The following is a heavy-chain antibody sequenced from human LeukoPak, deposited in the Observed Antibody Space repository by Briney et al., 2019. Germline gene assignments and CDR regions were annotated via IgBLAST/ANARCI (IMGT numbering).Heavy chain of an antibody. CDR3: ARDGSFRPMVRGVIGFTDY. CDR1: GFSFSSYW. V-gene: IGHV3-7*01. D-gene: IGHD3-10*01. J-gene: IGHJ4*02. CDR2: IKEDGSEK. Sequence: PGGSLRPSCAVSGFSFSSYWMSWVRQAPGKGLEWVANIKEDGSEKHYVDSVKGRFTISRDNVKNALYLQMDSLRAEDTAVCYCARDGSFRPMVRGVIGFTDYWGQGTLVTVSS.